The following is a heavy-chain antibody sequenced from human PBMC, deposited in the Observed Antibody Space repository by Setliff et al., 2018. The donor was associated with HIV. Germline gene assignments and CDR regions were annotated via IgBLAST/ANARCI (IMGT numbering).Heavy chain of an antibody. CDR2: IKQDGSQK. CDR1: GFTFNKYW. V-gene: IGHV3-7*05. D-gene: IGHD6-19*01. J-gene: IGHJ4*02. CDR3: ATDTSRSGWYYFDY. Sequence: GGSLRLSCAASGFTFNKYWMTWVRQAPGKGLEWVANIKQDGSQKYYVDSGKGRFTISRDNAKNSLYLQMNSLRAEDTAVYYCATDTSRSGWYYFDYWGQGTLVTVSS.